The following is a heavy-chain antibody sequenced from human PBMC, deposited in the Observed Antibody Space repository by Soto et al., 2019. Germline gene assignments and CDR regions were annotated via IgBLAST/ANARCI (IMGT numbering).Heavy chain of an antibody. CDR1: GGSVSSGSYY. J-gene: IGHJ4*02. CDR3: ARAEGGGDCCDFDY. Sequence: SETLSLTCTVSGGSVSSGSYYWSWIRQPPGKGLEWIGYIYYSGSTNYNPSLKSRVTISVDTSKNQFSLKPSSVTAADTAVYYCARAEGGGDCCDFDYWGQGTLVTVSS. CDR2: IYYSGST. D-gene: IGHD2-21*02. V-gene: IGHV4-61*01.